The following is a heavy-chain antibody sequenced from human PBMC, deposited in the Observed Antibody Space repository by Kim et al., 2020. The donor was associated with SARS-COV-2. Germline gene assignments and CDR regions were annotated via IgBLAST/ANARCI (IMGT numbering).Heavy chain of an antibody. Sequence: ASVKVSCKASGYTFTSYAMHWVRQAPGQRLEWMGWINAGNGNTKYSQKFQGRVTITRDTSASTAYMELSSLRSEDTAVYYCARAKGNYVWGSYRTGGHFDYWGQGTLVTVSS. V-gene: IGHV1-3*01. D-gene: IGHD3-16*01. CDR1: GYTFTSYA. CDR2: INAGNGNT. J-gene: IGHJ4*02. CDR3: ARAKGNYVWGSYRTGGHFDY.